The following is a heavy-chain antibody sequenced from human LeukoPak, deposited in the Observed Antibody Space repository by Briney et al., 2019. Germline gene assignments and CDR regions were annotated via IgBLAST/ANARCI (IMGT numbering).Heavy chain of an antibody. Sequence: GALRLSCAASGFTFSSYGMHWVRQAPGKGLEWVAGVWFGESSQSYPDAVKGRFTISRDNSKNTVWLEMNSLRVEDTAVYYCAKGGRDTSKYYFDYWGQGTQVTVSS. J-gene: IGHJ4*02. V-gene: IGHV3-33*03. CDR3: AKGGRDTSKYYFDY. D-gene: IGHD1-26*01. CDR1: GFTFSSYG. CDR2: VWFGESSQ.